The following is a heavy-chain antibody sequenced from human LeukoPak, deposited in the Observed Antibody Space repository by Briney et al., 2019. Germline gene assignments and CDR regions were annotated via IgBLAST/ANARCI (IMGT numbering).Heavy chain of an antibody. V-gene: IGHV3-23*01. D-gene: IGHD5-12*01. CDR1: GFTFSNFA. CDR2: ISGNGDDT. J-gene: IGHJ4*02. CDR3: AKDDAPARWLRSPQLLDH. Sequence: GGSLRLSCAASGFTFSNFAMNWVRQAPGKGLEWVSTISGNGDDTYYADSVEGRFTISRDNSENTLYLQMNSLRAEDTAIYFCAKDDAPARWLRSPQLLDHWGQGTLVTVSS.